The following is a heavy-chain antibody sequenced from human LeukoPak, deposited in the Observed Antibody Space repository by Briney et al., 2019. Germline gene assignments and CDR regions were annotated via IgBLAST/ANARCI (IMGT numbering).Heavy chain of an antibody. CDR2: ISGSGGST. CDR1: GFTFSSYA. V-gene: IGHV3-23*01. D-gene: IGHD3-9*01. Sequence: PGGSLRLSCAASGFTFSSYAMSWVRQAPGTGLEWVSAISGSGGSTYYADSVKGRFTISRDNSKNTLYLQMNSLRAEDTAVYYCAKVGDYDILTGYSYYFDYWGQGTLVTVSS. J-gene: IGHJ4*02. CDR3: AKVGDYDILTGYSYYFDY.